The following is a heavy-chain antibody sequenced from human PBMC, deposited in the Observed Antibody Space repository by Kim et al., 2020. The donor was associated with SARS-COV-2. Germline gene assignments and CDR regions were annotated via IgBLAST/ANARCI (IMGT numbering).Heavy chain of an antibody. CDR3: VRFNFYSLGADL. J-gene: IGHJ5*02. CDR2: IYYSGST. Sequence: SETLSLTCTPSGGSIRSSDFNWGWIRQTPGKGLEWIGRIYYSGSTYFNSALKSRITISIDSSINRFALKLSSAVTTDTALYYCVRFNFYSLGADLGGQGTLVSVSP. V-gene: IGHV4-39*01. D-gene: IGHD2-15*01. CDR1: GGSIRSSDFN.